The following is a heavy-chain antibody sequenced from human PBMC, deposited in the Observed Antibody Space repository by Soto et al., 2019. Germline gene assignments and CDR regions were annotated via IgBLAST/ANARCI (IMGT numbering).Heavy chain of an antibody. Sequence: QAQLVQSGAEVKKPGASANISCKASGYTFTRYNIHWVRQAPGQGLEWMGIIDTRGGSADYTQRFQGRGSMARDTSTATVYMELRSLGSEDTAVYYCARDLPRALVRGSFDIWGQGTMVTVSS. V-gene: IGHV1-46*01. CDR3: ARDLPRALVRGSFDI. D-gene: IGHD3-10*01. CDR2: IDTRGGSA. CDR1: GYTFTRYN. J-gene: IGHJ3*02.